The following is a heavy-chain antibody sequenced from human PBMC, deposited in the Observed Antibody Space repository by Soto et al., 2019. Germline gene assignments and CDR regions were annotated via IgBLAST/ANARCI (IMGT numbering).Heavy chain of an antibody. CDR2: MGYNGYT. CDR3: ARQGFGELHGLVDV. CDR1: GGPMSNYY. Sequence: QVQLQESGPGLVKPSETLSLTCTISGGPMSNYYCSWFRQPPGQGLEWIGYMGYNGYTSYNPSLRGXVXXSRDTSKNQFSLTLGSVTAADPALYYCARQGFGELHGLVDVWGQGTTVPVSS. V-gene: IGHV4-59*08. D-gene: IGHD3-10*01. J-gene: IGHJ6*02.